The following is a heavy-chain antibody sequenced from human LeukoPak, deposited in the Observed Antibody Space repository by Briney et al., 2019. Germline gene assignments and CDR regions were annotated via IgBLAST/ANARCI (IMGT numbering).Heavy chain of an antibody. Sequence: SETLSLTCAVYGGSFSGYYWSWIRQPPGKGLEWIGEINHSGSTNYNPSLKSRVTISVDTSKNQFSLKLSSVTAADTAVYYCARFWGWSPSDYYFDYWGQGTLVIVSS. CDR2: INHSGST. J-gene: IGHJ4*02. CDR1: GGSFSGYY. D-gene: IGHD3-16*01. CDR3: ARFWGWSPSDYYFDY. V-gene: IGHV4-34*01.